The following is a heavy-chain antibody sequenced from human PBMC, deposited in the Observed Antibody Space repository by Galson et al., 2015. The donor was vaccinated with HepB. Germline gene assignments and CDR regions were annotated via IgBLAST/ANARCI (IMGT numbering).Heavy chain of an antibody. CDR2: IWYDGSNK. Sequence: SLRLSCAASGFTFSSYGMHWVRQAPGKGLEWVAVIWYDGSNKYYADSVKGRFTISRDNSKNTLYLQMNSLRAEDTAVYYCARKGYSYGYYFDYWGQGTLVTVSS. CDR3: ARKGYSYGYYFDY. V-gene: IGHV3-33*01. J-gene: IGHJ4*02. D-gene: IGHD5-18*01. CDR1: GFTFSSYG.